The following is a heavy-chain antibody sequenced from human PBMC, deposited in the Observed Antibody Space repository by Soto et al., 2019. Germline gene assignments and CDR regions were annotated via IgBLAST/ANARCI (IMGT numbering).Heavy chain of an antibody. D-gene: IGHD6-19*01. Sequence: PGESLKISCNGSGYSFTSYWIAWVRQMPGKGLEWMAIINPGDSDTRYSPSFQGQVTMSADKSINTAYLQWSSLKASDTAMYYCARPDSTGWYDHWGQGTLVTVYS. CDR2: INPGDSDT. J-gene: IGHJ5*02. CDR3: ARPDSTGWYDH. CDR1: GYSFTSYW. V-gene: IGHV5-51*01.